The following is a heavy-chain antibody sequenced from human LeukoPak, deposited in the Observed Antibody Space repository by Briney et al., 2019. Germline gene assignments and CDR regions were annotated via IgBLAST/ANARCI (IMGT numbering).Heavy chain of an antibody. J-gene: IGHJ4*02. V-gene: IGHV3-23*01. CDR1: QFTLYNST. CDR2: ISGSGGST. D-gene: IGHD6-6*01. Sequence: PGGSLRLSCAPSQFTLYNSTMSWVRQAPGKGLAWVSAISGSGGSTYYADSVKGRFTISRDNSKNTLYLQMNSLRAEDTAVYYCAKDQAWYSSPSGGGFDYWGQGTLVTVSS. CDR3: AKDQAWYSSPSGGGFDY.